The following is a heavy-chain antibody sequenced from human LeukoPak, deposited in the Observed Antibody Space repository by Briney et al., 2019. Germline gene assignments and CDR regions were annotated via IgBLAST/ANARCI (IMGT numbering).Heavy chain of an antibody. CDR1: GFTFSSYA. CDR3: AKDGTPTYYYDSSGYAWYY. D-gene: IGHD3-22*01. Sequence: GGSLRLSCAASGFTFSSYAMSWVRQAPGKGLEWVSAISGSGGSTYYADSVKGRFTISRDNSKNTLYLQMNSLRAEDTVVYYCAKDGTPTYYYDSSGYAWYYWGQGTLVTVSS. J-gene: IGHJ4*02. V-gene: IGHV3-23*01. CDR2: ISGSGGST.